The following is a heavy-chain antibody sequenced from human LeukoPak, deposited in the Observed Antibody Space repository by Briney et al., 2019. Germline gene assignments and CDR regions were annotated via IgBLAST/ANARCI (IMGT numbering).Heavy chain of an antibody. CDR1: GYSFSTFD. V-gene: IGHV1-8*01. CDR2: MNPNSGNT. D-gene: IGHD3-10*01. J-gene: IGHJ6*02. Sequence: ASVKVSCKTSGYSFSTFDINWVRQATRQGLEWMGWMNPNSGNTNYEQKFQGRLTMTRDTSISTAYMELSSLRSEDTAVYYCARGGILVQGVTSLYGMDVWGQGTTVTVSS. CDR3: ARGGILVQGVTSLYGMDV.